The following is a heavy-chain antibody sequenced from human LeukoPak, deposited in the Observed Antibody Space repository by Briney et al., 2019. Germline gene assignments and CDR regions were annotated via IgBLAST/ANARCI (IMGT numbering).Heavy chain of an antibody. V-gene: IGHV1-18*01. D-gene: IGHD1-26*01. CDR1: GYTFTSYG. CDR2: ISAYNGNT. CDR3: ARDRPKWELLRGAFDY. Sequence: ASVTVSCKASGYTFTSYGISWVRQAPGQGLEWMGWISAYNGNTNYAQKLQGRVTMTTDTSTSTAYMELRSLRSDDTAVYYCARDRPKWELLRGAFDYWGQGTLVTVSS. J-gene: IGHJ4*02.